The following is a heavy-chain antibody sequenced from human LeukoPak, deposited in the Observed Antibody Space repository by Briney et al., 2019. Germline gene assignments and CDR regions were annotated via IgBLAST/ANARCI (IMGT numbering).Heavy chain of an antibody. J-gene: IGHJ4*02. CDR3: ASCYYDSSGYYYFDY. CDR2: IKPSSDAT. CDR1: GYTFSGHY. D-gene: IGHD3-22*01. V-gene: IGHV1-2*02. Sequence: ASVKVSCKASGYTFSGHYMHWVRRAPGQGLEWMGWIKPSSDATNYAQKFRGRVTMTRDTSNRTSYMELSRLRSDDTALYYCASCYYDSSGYYYFDYWGQGTLVTVSS.